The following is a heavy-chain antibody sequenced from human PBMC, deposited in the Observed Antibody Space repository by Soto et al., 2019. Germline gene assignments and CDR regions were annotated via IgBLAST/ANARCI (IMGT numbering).Heavy chain of an antibody. D-gene: IGHD3-22*01. J-gene: IGHJ4*01. CDR3: ARDGLRYFESYGYYSGPPLDY. CDR2: IFHTGST. V-gene: IGHV4-38-2*02. Sequence: SETLSLTCAVSNFSMTSGFYWGWLRQPPGKGLEWIGSIFHTGSTSYQPSLKSPVTISLDRSKNQSSLTLRSVAAADTAVYYCARDGLRYFESYGYYSGPPLDYWGQGVLVTVSS. CDR1: NFSMTSGFY.